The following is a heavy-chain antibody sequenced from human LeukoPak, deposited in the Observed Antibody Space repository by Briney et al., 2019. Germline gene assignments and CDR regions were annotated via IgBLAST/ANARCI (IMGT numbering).Heavy chain of an antibody. CDR1: GGFISGSHYY. CDR2: ISGTGKT. J-gene: IGHJ5*02. CDR3: ATGYYEPFAT. V-gene: IGHV4-61*03. D-gene: IGHD2/OR15-2a*01. Sequence: PSETLSLTCTVSGGFISGSHYYWAWIRQPPGKGLEWIGYISGTGKTESNPSLKSRVSISLDTSKNHFSLRLRSVTAAASATYYCATGYYEPFATWGPGIMVTVSS.